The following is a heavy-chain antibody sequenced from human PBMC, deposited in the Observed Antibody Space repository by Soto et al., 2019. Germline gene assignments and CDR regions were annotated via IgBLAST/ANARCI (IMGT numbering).Heavy chain of an antibody. CDR1: GYTFTSYA. J-gene: IGHJ5*02. D-gene: IGHD6-13*01. Sequence: QVQLVQSGAEVKKPGASVKVSCKASGYTFTSYAMPWVRQAPGQRLEWMGWINAGNGNTKYSQKYQGRVTITRDTSASTAYMELSSLRSEDTAVYYCAAKGGSSSWVPETWGQGTLVTVSS. CDR2: INAGNGNT. CDR3: AAKGGSSSWVPET. V-gene: IGHV1-3*01.